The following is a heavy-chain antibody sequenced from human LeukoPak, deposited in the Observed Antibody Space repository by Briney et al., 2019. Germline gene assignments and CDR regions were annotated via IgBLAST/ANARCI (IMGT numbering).Heavy chain of an antibody. D-gene: IGHD3-22*01. Sequence: ASVKVSCKVSGYTLTGLSMHWVRQAPGKGLEWMGGFDPEDGETIYAQKFQGRVTMTEDTSTDTAYMELSSLRSEDTAVYYCATDLDSSGYWSYWGQGTLVTVSS. CDR2: FDPEDGET. CDR1: GYTLTGLS. CDR3: ATDLDSSGYWSY. V-gene: IGHV1-24*01. J-gene: IGHJ4*02.